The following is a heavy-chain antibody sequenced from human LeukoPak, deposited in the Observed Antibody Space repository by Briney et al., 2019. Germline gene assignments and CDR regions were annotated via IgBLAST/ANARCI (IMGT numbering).Heavy chain of an antibody. CDR1: GYTFTGYY. Sequence: GASVKVSCKASGYTFTGYYMHWVRQAPGQGLEWMGWINPNSGGTNYAQKFQGWVTMTRDTSISTAYMELSRLRSDDTAVYYCARGSGYCSGGSCYSLDYWGQGTLVTVSS. CDR2: INPNSGGT. V-gene: IGHV1-2*04. D-gene: IGHD2-15*01. J-gene: IGHJ4*02. CDR3: ARGSGYCSGGSCYSLDY.